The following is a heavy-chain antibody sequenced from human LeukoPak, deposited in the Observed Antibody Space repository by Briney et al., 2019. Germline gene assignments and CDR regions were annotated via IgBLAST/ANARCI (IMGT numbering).Heavy chain of an antibody. J-gene: IGHJ4*02. CDR1: GFTFSSYA. Sequence: GGSLRLSCAASGFTFSSYAMSWVRQAPGKGLEWVSLISDSGGSTYYADSVKGRFTISRDNAKNSLYLQMNSLRAEDTAVYYCARGREEYDYWGQGTLVTVSS. CDR3: ARGREEYDY. D-gene: IGHD3-10*01. V-gene: IGHV3-23*01. CDR2: ISDSGGST.